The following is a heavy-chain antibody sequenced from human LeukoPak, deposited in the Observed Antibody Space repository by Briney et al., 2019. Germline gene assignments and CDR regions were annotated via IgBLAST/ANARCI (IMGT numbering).Heavy chain of an antibody. CDR1: GYTVTSKH. J-gene: IGHJ3*02. V-gene: IGHV3-53*01. CDR3: ARDYAFDI. Sequence: GGSLRLSCAASGYTVTSKHMNWVRQAPGKGLEWVSIVFGGGSTYYADSVKGRFTISRDISENTLYLQMNSLRAEDTAVYYCARDYAFDIWGQGTMVTVSS. CDR2: VFGGGST.